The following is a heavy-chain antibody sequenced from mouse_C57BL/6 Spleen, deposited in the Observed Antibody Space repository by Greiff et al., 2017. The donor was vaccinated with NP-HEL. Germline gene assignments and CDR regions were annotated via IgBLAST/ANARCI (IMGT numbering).Heavy chain of an antibody. CDR3: ARGEQGRGFAY. J-gene: IGHJ3*01. CDR1: GYTFTNYW. V-gene: IGHV1-63*01. Sequence: VQLQESGAELVRPGTSVKMSCKASGYTFTNYWIGWAKQRPGQGLEWIGDIYPGGGYTNYNEKFKGKATLTADKSSSTAYMQFSSLTSEDSAIYYCARGEQGRGFAYWGQGTLVTVSA. CDR2: IYPGGGYT. D-gene: IGHD4-1*01.